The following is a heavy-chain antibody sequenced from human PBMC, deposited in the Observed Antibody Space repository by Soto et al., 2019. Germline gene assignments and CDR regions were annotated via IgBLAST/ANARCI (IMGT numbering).Heavy chain of an antibody. CDR2: IRSKAYGGTT. D-gene: IGHD3-16*01. CDR1: GFTFGDYA. Sequence: SGGSLRLSCTASGFTFGDYAMSWVRQAPGKGLEWVGFIRSKAYGGTTEYAASVKGRFTISRDDSKSIAYLQMNSLKTEDTAVYYCTRKPGGYFDYWGQGTLVTVSS. CDR3: TRKPGGYFDY. V-gene: IGHV3-49*04. J-gene: IGHJ4*02.